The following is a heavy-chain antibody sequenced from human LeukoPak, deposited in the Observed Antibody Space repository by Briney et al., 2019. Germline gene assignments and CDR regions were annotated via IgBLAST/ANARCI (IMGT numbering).Heavy chain of an antibody. CDR2: IYSGGST. Sequence: GGSLRLSCAASGFTVISNYMSWVRQAPGKGLEWVSVIYSGGSTYYADSVKGRFTFSRDNSKNTLYLQTNSLRAEDTAVYYCARGGGVVALQRWGQGTPVTVSS. CDR3: ARGGGVVALQR. D-gene: IGHD3-22*01. CDR1: GFTVISNY. V-gene: IGHV3-66*01. J-gene: IGHJ1*01.